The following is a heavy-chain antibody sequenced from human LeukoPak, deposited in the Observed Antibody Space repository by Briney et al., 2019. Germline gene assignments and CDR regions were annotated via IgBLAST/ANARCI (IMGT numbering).Heavy chain of an antibody. CDR1: GFTFSSRDW. CDR3: AREYSSSWYVSWETYYFDY. D-gene: IGHD6-13*01. CDR2: IKQDGSEK. V-gene: IGHV3-7*01. Sequence: GGSLRLSCVASGFTFSSRDWMTWVRQAPGKGLEWVANIKQDGSEKYYVDSVKGRFTISRDNAKNSLYLQMNSLRAEDTAVYYCAREYSSSWYVSWETYYFDYWGQGTLVTVSS. J-gene: IGHJ4*02.